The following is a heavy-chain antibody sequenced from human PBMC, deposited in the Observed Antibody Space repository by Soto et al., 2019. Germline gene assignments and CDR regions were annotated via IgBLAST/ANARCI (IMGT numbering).Heavy chain of an antibody. Sequence: GGSLRRSCAASGFTFSSCWMSWVRQAPGKGLEWVANIKQGGSEKYYVDSVKGRFTISRDNAKNSLYLQMNSLRAEDTAVYYCARNLLYDYGDLFYGMDVWGQGTTVTVSS. V-gene: IGHV3-7*01. CDR2: IKQGGSEK. J-gene: IGHJ6*02. CDR3: ARNLLYDYGDLFYGMDV. CDR1: GFTFSSCW. D-gene: IGHD3-16*01.